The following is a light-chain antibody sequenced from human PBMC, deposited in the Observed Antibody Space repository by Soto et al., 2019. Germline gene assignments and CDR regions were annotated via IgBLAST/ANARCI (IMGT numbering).Light chain of an antibody. CDR1: QSTTRDF. V-gene: IGKV3-20*01. Sequence: EIVLTQSPATLSLSPGERATLSCRASQSTTRDFLAWYQQKPGQAPRLLMSGASSGATGLPDRFTGSGSGRNFALAVTRLESEDFAVYYCQHYGGSSPYTFGQGTRL. J-gene: IGKJ2*01. CDR3: QHYGGSSPYT. CDR2: GAS.